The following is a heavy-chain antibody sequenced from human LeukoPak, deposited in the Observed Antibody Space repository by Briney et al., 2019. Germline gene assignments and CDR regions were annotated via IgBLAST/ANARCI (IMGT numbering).Heavy chain of an antibody. CDR3: AIWTSGNY. D-gene: IGHD1-1*01. V-gene: IGHV3-7*01. CDR2: MDPSGTQT. Sequence: PGGSLRLSCSASGFTPSGSGFTFNGSWMNWVRQAPGKGLEWVANMDPSGTQTRYVDSVKGRFTISKDDPGTSLYLEMHSLRAEDTAIYYCAIWTSGNYWGQGALVTVSS. CDR1: GFTPSGSGFTFNGSW. J-gene: IGHJ4*02.